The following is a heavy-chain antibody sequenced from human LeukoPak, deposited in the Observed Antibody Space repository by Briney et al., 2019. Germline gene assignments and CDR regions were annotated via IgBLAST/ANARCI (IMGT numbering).Heavy chain of an antibody. CDR2: ISYDGTNK. D-gene: IGHD2-15*01. CDR1: GFTFSSYA. V-gene: IGHV3-30*04. J-gene: IGHJ4*02. Sequence: PGGSLRLSCAASGFTFSSYAMHWVRQAPGKGLEWVTVISYDGTNKYYTDSVKGRFTISRDNSKNTLYLQMNSLRAEDTAVYYCAKDFALLGYCSGGTCYAGDFWGQGTLVTVSS. CDR3: AKDFALLGYCSGGTCYAGDF.